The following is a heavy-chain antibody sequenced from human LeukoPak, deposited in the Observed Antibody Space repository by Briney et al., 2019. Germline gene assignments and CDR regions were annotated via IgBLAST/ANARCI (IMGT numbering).Heavy chain of an antibody. V-gene: IGHV3-30*04. J-gene: IGHJ4*02. CDR3: ARDNEYSSLRLDY. CDR1: GFTFSSYA. Sequence: GGSLRLSCAASGFTFSSYAMHWVRQAPGKGLEWVAVISYDGSNKYYADSVKGRFTISRDNSKNMLYLQMNSLRAEDTAVYYCARDNEYSSLRLDYWGQGTLVTVSS. D-gene: IGHD6-6*01. CDR2: ISYDGSNK.